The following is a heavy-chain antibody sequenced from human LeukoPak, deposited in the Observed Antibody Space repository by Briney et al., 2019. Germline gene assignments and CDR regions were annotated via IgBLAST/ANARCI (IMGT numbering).Heavy chain of an antibody. CDR2: INHSGST. Sequence: SETLSLTCAVYGGSFSGYYWSWIRQPPGKGLEWIGEINHSGSTNYNPSLKSRVTISVDTSKNQFSLKLSSVTAADAAVYYCARGSPTWQGDAFDIWGQGTMVTVSS. J-gene: IGHJ3*02. CDR3: ARGSPTWQGDAFDI. V-gene: IGHV4-34*01. CDR1: GGSFSGYY.